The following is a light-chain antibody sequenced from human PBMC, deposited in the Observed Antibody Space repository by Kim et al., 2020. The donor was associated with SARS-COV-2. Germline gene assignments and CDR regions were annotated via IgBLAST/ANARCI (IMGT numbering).Light chain of an antibody. CDR2: GKN. J-gene: IGLJ1*01. CDR1: SLRRYY. V-gene: IGLV3-19*01. CDR3: NSRDSSGNHLGV. Sequence: SSELTQDPAVSVALGQTVRITCQGDSLRRYYASWYQQKPGQAPVLVIYGKNNRPSGIPDRFSGSSSGNTASLTITGAQEEDEADYYCNSRDSSGNHLGVF.